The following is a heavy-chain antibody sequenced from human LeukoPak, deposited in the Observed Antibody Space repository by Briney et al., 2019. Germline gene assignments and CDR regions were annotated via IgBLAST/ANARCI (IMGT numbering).Heavy chain of an antibody. V-gene: IGHV3-64D*06. Sequence: GGSLSLSCSASVFIFSSYAMHWVREARGKGLEYVSSFSSNGGSTYYADSVKGRFTISRDNSKNTLYLQMSSLRAEDTAVYYCVTDIVVVPAAIGYYGMDVWGKGTTVTVSS. CDR3: VTDIVVVPAAIGYYGMDV. CDR2: FSSNGGST. J-gene: IGHJ6*04. CDR1: VFIFSSYA. D-gene: IGHD2-2*01.